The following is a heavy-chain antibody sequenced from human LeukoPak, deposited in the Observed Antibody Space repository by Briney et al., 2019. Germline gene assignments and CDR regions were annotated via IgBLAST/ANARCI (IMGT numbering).Heavy chain of an antibody. CDR2: INPSGGST. CDR3: ARDEKGYSSSWYGVFDY. J-gene: IGHJ4*02. Sequence: ASVKVSCKASGYTFTSYYMHWVRQAPGQGLEWMGVINPSGGSTSYAQKFQGRVTMTRDMSTSTVYMELSSLRSEDTAVYYCARDEKGYSSSWYGVFDYWGQGTLVTVSS. V-gene: IGHV1-46*01. CDR1: GYTFTSYY. D-gene: IGHD6-13*01.